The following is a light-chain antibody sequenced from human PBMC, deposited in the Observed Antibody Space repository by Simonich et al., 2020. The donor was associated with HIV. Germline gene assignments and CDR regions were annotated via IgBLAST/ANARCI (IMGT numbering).Light chain of an antibody. J-gene: IGLJ2*01. V-gene: IGLV2-11*02. CDR1: SSDVGGYNY. Sequence: QSALTQPRSVSGSPGQSVTISCTGPSSDVGGYNYVSWYQQHPGKAPQLMIYDVSTRPSGVPGRFSGSKSGDTASLTISGLQAEDEADYYCCSYAGSSTFVVFGGGTKLTVL. CDR2: DVS. CDR3: CSYAGSSTFVV.